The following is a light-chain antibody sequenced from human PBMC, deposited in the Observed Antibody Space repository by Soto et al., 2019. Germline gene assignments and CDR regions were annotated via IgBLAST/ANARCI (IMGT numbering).Light chain of an antibody. V-gene: IGKV3-11*01. Sequence: ETVLTQSPATLSLSPGERATLSCRASHSLDSYLAWYQKKPGQAPRLLIYDTSNRASGIPARFSGSGSGTDFTLTSSSLEPEDSAVYYCLHRSNWPTFGQGTKVELK. CDR3: LHRSNWPT. CDR2: DTS. J-gene: IGKJ1*01. CDR1: HSLDSY.